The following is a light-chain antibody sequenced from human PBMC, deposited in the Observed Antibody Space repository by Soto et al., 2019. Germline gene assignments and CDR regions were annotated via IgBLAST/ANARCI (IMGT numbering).Light chain of an antibody. CDR3: SSYAASKTPLYV. J-gene: IGLJ1*01. CDR1: SRDVGGYNY. CDR2: EVT. Sequence: QSVLTHPPSASGSPGQSVTISCTGTSRDVGGYNYVSWYQQHPGKAPKLMIYEVTKRPSGVPDRFSGSKSGNTASLTVSGLQAEAGADYYCSSYAASKTPLYVFGPGTKVPVL. V-gene: IGLV2-8*01.